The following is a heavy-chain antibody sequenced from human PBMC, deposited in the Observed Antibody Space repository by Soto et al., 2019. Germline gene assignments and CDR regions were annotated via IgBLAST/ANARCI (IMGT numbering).Heavy chain of an antibody. V-gene: IGHV1-18*01. CDR2: ISAYNGNT. CDR3: ASTNCSSTSCYTRGEYNWFDP. D-gene: IGHD2-2*02. Sequence: GASVKVSCKASGYTFTSYGISWVRQAPGQGLEWMGWISAYNGNTNYAQKLQGRVTMTTDTSTSTAYMELRSLRSDDTAVYYCASTNCSSTSCYTRGEYNWFDPWGQGTLVTVSS. J-gene: IGHJ5*02. CDR1: GYTFTSYG.